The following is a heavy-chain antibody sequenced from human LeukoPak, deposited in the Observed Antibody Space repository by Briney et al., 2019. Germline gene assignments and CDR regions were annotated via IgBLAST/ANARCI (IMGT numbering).Heavy chain of an antibody. Sequence: SETLSLTCTVSGGSISSGSYYWSWIRQPAGKGLEWIGRIYTSGSTNYNPSLKSRVTISVDTSKNQFSLKLSSVTAADTAVYYRARAVTHYYDSSGYRYYFDYWGQGTLVTVSS. CDR1: GGSISSGSYY. J-gene: IGHJ4*02. CDR3: ARAVTHYYDSSGYRYYFDY. V-gene: IGHV4-61*02. CDR2: IYTSGST. D-gene: IGHD3-22*01.